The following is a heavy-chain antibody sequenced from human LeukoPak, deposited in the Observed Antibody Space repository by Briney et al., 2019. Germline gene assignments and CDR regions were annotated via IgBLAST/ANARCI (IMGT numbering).Heavy chain of an antibody. CDR2: MSTGGGVQ. D-gene: IGHD4/OR15-4a*01. Sequence: PGGSLRLSCAASGFSFRSYVLHWVRQAPGKGLEWVAVMSTGGGVQIYTKSVEGRFTISRDNSRNILYLQMDSLTPEDTAVYYCARDPIESAPDYFDPWGQGTLVTVSS. J-gene: IGHJ5*02. CDR3: ARDPIESAPDYFDP. V-gene: IGHV3-30*10. CDR1: GFSFRSYV.